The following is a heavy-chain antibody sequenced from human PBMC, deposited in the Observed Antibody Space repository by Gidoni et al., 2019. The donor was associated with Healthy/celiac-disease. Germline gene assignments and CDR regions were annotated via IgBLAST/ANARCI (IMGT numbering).Heavy chain of an antibody. J-gene: IGHJ3*02. CDR2: IIPIFGTA. CDR3: ARHVGRTTGTTPGAFDI. Sequence: QVQLVQSGAEVKKPGSSVKVSCKASGCTFRSYSISWVRQAPGQGLEWVGGIIPIFGTANYAQKFQGRVTITADKSTSTAYMELSSLRSEDTAVYYCARHVGRTTGTTPGAFDIWGQGTMVTVSS. CDR1: GCTFRSYS. V-gene: IGHV1-69*06. D-gene: IGHD1-1*01.